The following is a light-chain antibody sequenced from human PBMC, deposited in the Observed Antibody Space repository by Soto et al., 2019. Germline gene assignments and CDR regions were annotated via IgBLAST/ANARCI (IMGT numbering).Light chain of an antibody. J-gene: IGLJ3*02. CDR2: EVS. Sequence: QSALTQPASVSGSPGQSITISCTGTSSDVGGYNYVSWYQQHPGKAPKLMIYEVSKLPSGVPDRFSGSKSDNTASLTVSGHQAEDAADYYCNSYAGSNNWVFGGGTKLTVL. CDR3: NSYAGSNNWV. V-gene: IGLV2-8*01. CDR1: SSDVGGYNY.